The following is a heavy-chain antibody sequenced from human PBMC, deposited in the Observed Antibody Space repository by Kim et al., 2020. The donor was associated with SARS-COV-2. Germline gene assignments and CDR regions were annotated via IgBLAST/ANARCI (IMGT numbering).Heavy chain of an antibody. CDR1: GFTFSSYA. J-gene: IGHJ4*02. Sequence: GGSLRLSCAASGFTFSSYAMHWVRQAPGKGLEWVAVISYDGSNKYYADSVKGRFTISRDNSKNTLYLQMNSLRAEDTAVYYCARTLNYDSSGRAPFDYWGQGTLVTVSS. CDR3: ARTLNYDSSGRAPFDY. CDR2: ISYDGSNK. D-gene: IGHD3-22*01. V-gene: IGHV3-30-3*01.